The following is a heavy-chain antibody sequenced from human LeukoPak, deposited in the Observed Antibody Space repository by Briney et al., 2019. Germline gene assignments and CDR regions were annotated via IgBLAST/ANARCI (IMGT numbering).Heavy chain of an antibody. CDR2: INTNTGNP. CDR1: GYTFTNYP. CDR3: ARAHDYGDLYSYYFDY. Sequence: GASVKVSCKASGYTFTNYPMNWVRQAPGQGFEWMGWINTNTGNPTYAQGFTGRFVFSLDTSVSTAYLQINSLKPEDTAVYYCARAHDYGDLYSYYFDYWGQGTLVTVSS. V-gene: IGHV7-4-1*02. D-gene: IGHD4-17*01. J-gene: IGHJ4*02.